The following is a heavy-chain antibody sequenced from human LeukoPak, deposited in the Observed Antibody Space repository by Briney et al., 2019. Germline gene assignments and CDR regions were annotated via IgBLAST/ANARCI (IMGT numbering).Heavy chain of an antibody. V-gene: IGHV1-69*05. D-gene: IGHD5-18*01. CDR1: GGTFSSYA. J-gene: IGHJ5*02. Sequence: SVKVSCKASGGTFSSYAISWVRQAPGQGLEWMGGIIPIFGIANYAQKFQGRVTITTDESTSTAYMELSSLRSEDTAVYYCARDQGCSYGQGASDWFDPWGQGTLVTVSS. CDR2: IIPIFGIA. CDR3: ARDQGCSYGQGASDWFDP.